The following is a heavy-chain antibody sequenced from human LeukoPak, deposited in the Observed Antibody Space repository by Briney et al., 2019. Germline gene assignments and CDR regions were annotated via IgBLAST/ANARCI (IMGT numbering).Heavy chain of an antibody. CDR3: ARGQADTAMYYYYYYMDV. CDR2: IYYSGST. V-gene: IGHV4-30-4*08. D-gene: IGHD5-18*01. J-gene: IGHJ6*03. Sequence: PSETLSLTCTVSGGSISSGDYFWSWIRQPPGKGLEWIGYIYYSGSTYYNPSLKRRVTISVDTSKNQFSLKLSSVTAADTAVYYCARGQADTAMYYYYYYMDVWGKGTTVTVSS. CDR1: GGSISSGDYF.